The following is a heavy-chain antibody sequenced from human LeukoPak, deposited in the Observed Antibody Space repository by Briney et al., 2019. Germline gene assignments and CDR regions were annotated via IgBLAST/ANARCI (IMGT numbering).Heavy chain of an antibody. V-gene: IGHV3-30-3*01. CDR2: ISYDGSNK. CDR1: GFTFSSYA. D-gene: IGHD6-19*01. CDR3: AGGQWLVLYFDY. Sequence: GGSLRLSCAASGFTFSSYAMHWVRQAPGKGLEWVAVISYDGSNKYYADSVKGRFTISRDNSKNTLYLQMNSLRAEDTAVYYCAGGQWLVLYFDYWGQGTLDTVSS. J-gene: IGHJ4*02.